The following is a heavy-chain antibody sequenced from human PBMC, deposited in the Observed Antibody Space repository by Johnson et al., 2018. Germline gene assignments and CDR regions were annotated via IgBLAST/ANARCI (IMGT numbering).Heavy chain of an antibody. Sequence: QVQLQESGPGLVKPSETLSLTCTVSGGSISSYYWSWIRQPPGKGLEWIGYIYYSGSTNYNPSLKSRVTMSVDTSKNQSSLKLSSVTAADTAVYYCARATYYYYGMDVWGQGTTVTVSS. J-gene: IGHJ6*02. CDR3: ARATYYYYGMDV. V-gene: IGHV4-59*01. CDR1: GGSISSYY. CDR2: IYYSGST.